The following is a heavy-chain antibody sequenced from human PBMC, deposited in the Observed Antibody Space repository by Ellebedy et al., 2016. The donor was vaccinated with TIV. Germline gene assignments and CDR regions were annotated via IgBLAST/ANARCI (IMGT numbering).Heavy chain of an antibody. CDR3: ARPGERLYAVYFDY. D-gene: IGHD1-26*01. CDR2: IYYTWGT. V-gene: IGHV4-39*02. CDR1: GGSISGSEYS. Sequence: SQTLSLTCAVSGGSISGSEYSWARIRQPPGKGLEWIGSIYYTWGTYYNPSLESRVTISVDTSTNHFSLNLSSVTAADTAVYYCARPGERLYAVYFDYWGQGALVTVSS. J-gene: IGHJ4*02.